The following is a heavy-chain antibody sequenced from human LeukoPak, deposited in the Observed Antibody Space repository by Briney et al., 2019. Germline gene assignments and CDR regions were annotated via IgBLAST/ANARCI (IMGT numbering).Heavy chain of an antibody. CDR2: FKSKTNGGTT. CDR1: GFTFSNAW. D-gene: IGHD3-10*01. J-gene: IGHJ4*02. Sequence: GGSLRLSCAASGFTFSNAWMNWVRQAPGEGLEWVALFKSKTNGGTTDYAAPVKGRFTMSRDDSENTLYLQMNNLKTEDTAVYYCVTETSGSFHYWGQGTLVTVSS. CDR3: VTETSGSFHY. V-gene: IGHV3-15*01.